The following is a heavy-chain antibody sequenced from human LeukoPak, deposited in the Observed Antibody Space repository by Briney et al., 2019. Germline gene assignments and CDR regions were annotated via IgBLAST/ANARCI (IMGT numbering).Heavy chain of an antibody. CDR1: GFTFSSYG. J-gene: IGHJ4*02. CDR3: ARESSLWFGELSMSH. D-gene: IGHD3-10*01. Sequence: GGSLRLSCAASGFTFSSYGMHWVRQAPGKGLEWVAVIWYDGSNKYYADSMKGRFTISRDNSKNTLYLQMNSLRAEDTAVYYCARESSLWFGELSMSHWGQGTLVTVPS. V-gene: IGHV3-33*01. CDR2: IWYDGSNK.